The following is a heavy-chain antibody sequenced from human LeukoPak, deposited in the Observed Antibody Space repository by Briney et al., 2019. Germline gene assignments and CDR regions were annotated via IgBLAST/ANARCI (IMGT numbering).Heavy chain of an antibody. CDR1: GYTFTSYG. CDR2: ISAYNGNT. J-gene: IGHJ4*02. V-gene: IGHV1-18*01. CDR3: ARDRTGSVRDGLYY. Sequence: ASVKVSCKTSGYTFTSYGFGWVRQAPGQGLEWVGWISAYNGNTNYAQKLQGRVTMSTDTSTSTAYMELRSLSSDDTAVYYCARDRTGSVRDGLYYWGQGTLVTVSS. D-gene: IGHD3-9*01.